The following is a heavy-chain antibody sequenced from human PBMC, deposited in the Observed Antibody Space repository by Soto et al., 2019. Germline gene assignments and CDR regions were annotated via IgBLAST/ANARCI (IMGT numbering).Heavy chain of an antibody. CDR2: IIPIFGTA. CDR3: ARGTAMVSRYFDY. D-gene: IGHD5-18*01. CDR1: GGTFSSYA. J-gene: IGHJ4*02. Sequence: ASVKVSCKASGGTFSSYAISWVRQAPGQGLEWMGGIIPIFGTANYAQKFQGRVTITADESTSTAYMELSSLRSEDTAVYYCARGTAMVSRYFDYWGQGTLVTVSS. V-gene: IGHV1-69*13.